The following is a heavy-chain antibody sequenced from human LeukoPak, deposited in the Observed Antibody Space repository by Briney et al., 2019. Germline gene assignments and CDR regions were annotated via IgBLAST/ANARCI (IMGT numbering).Heavy chain of an antibody. CDR1: GGSISNYY. CDR2: IYTSGNP. CDR3: ARGVLGSGWVPVRFDY. Sequence: SETLSLTCTVSGGSISNYYWRWIRQPAGKGLEWIGHIYTSGNPNYNPSLKSRVTMSVDTSKNQFSLKLSSVTAADTAVYYCARGVLGSGWVPVRFDYWGQGTLVTVSS. D-gene: IGHD6-19*01. J-gene: IGHJ4*02. V-gene: IGHV4-4*07.